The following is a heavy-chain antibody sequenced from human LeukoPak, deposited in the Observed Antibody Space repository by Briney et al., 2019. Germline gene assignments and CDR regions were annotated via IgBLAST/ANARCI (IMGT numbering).Heavy chain of an antibody. D-gene: IGHD3-22*01. CDR1: GGSFSGYY. V-gene: IGHV4-34*01. Sequence: SETLSLTSAVYGGSFSGYYWSWIRQPPGKGLEWIGEINHSGSTNYNPSLKSRVTISVDTSKNQFSLKLSSVTAADTAVYYCATSAQTYYYGSSAYYYNWFDPWGQGTLLTVSS. J-gene: IGHJ5*02. CDR3: ATSAQTYYYGSSAYYYNWFDP. CDR2: INHSGST.